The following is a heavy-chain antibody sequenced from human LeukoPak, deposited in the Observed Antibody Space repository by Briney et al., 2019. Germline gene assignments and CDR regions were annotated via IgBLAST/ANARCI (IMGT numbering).Heavy chain of an antibody. J-gene: IGHJ4*02. CDR3: ARGGAARPDY. CDR1: GFIFSTYW. V-gene: IGHV3-7*01. Sequence: GGSLRLSCAASGFIFSTYWMSWVRQAPGKGLEWVANIKQDGSEKYYLDSVKGRFTISRDNANLQMNSLRAEDTAVYYCARGGAARPDYWGLGTLVTVSS. D-gene: IGHD6-6*01. CDR2: IKQDGSEK.